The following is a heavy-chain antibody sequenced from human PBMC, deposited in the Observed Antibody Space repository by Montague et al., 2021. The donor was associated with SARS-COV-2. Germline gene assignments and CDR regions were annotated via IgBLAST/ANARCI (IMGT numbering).Heavy chain of an antibody. CDR2: INWSGGST. J-gene: IGHJ6*02. Sequence: SLRLSCAASGFTFGDYGMSWVRQAPGKGLEWVSGINWSGGSTGYADSVKGRFTISRDNAKNSLYLQMNSLRAEDTALYYCARVWDIAVAGYYYYYGMDVWGQGTTVTVSS. CDR1: GFTFGDYG. V-gene: IGHV3-20*04. D-gene: IGHD6-19*01. CDR3: ARVWDIAVAGYYYYYGMDV.